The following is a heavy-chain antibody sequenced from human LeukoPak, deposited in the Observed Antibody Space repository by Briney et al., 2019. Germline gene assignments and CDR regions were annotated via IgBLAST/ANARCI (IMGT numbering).Heavy chain of an antibody. J-gene: IGHJ4*02. CDR2: INHSGST. V-gene: IGHV4-34*01. CDR1: GGSFSGYY. CDR3: ARREAATFDY. D-gene: IGHD2-15*01. Sequence: SETLSLTCAVYGGSFSGYYWSWIRQPPGKGLEWIGEINHSGSTNYNPSLKSRVTISVDTSKNQFSLKLSSVTAADTSVYYCARREAATFDYWGQGTLVTVSS.